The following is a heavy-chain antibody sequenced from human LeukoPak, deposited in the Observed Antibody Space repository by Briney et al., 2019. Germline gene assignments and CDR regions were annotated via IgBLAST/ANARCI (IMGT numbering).Heavy chain of an antibody. J-gene: IGHJ3*02. D-gene: IGHD3-22*01. CDR1: GFTFRTYA. CDR2: IKEGGSEK. CDR3: TRRYNYDSSGYYYVRDAFDI. V-gene: IGHV3-7*03. Sequence: GSLRLSCAASGFTFRTYAMSWVRQAPGKGLEGVAKIKEGGSEKYYVDSVKGRFTISRDNAKNSLYLQMNSLKTEDTAVYYCTRRYNYDSSGYYYVRDAFDIWGQGTMVTVSS.